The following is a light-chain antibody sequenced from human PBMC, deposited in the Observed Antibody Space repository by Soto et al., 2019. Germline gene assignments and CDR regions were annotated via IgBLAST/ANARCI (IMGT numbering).Light chain of an antibody. J-gene: IGLJ2*01. CDR1: SSDVGNYKL. V-gene: IGLV2-23*01. CDR2: DGS. Sequence: QSALTQPASVSGSPGQSITISCTGTSSDVGNYKLVSWYQQHPGKAPQLMIYDGSERPSGVSNRFSDSKSGNTASLTISGLQAEDEADYYCCSYAAGSTSVVFGGGTKLTVL. CDR3: CSYAAGSTSVV.